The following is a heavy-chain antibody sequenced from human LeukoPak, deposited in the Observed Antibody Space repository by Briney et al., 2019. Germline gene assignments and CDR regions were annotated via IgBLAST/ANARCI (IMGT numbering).Heavy chain of an antibody. CDR3: ARVFSGFDWIYYYYYMDV. V-gene: IGHV4-38-2*01. CDR1: GYSISSGYY. Sequence: SETLSLTCAVSGYSISSGYYWGWIRQPPGKGLEWIGSIYHSGSTYYNPSLKSRVTISVDTSKSQFSLKLSSVTAADTAVYYCARVFSGFDWIYYYYYMDVWGKGTTVTVSS. J-gene: IGHJ6*03. CDR2: IYHSGST. D-gene: IGHD3-9*01.